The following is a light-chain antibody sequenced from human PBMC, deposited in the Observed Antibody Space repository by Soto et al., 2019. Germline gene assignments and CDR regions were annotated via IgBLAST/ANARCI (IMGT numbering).Light chain of an antibody. J-gene: IGKJ4*01. CDR3: QQYSNWPPVT. CDR1: QSVGTK. Sequence: ETVMTQSPATLSVSPGERATLSCRASQSVGTKVAWYQQKPGQAPSLLIYGAAIRATGVPVRFSGSGSGTDFTLTISSLQSEDFAVYYCQQYSNWPPVTFGGGTNVEMK. V-gene: IGKV3-15*01. CDR2: GAA.